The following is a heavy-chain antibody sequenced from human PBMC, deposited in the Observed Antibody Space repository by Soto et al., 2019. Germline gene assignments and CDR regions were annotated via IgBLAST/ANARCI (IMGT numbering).Heavy chain of an antibody. J-gene: IGHJ4*02. CDR1: GYSFTSYW. D-gene: IGHD3-22*01. Sequence: GESLKISCKGSGYSFTSYWIGWVRQMPGKGLEWMAIIHPGDSDIRYSPSFQGQVTISADKSISTAYLQWSSLKASDTAMYYCARLLKDLYYDSSGYPKPLFDYWGQGTLVTVSS. CDR3: ARLLKDLYYDSSGYPKPLFDY. V-gene: IGHV5-51*01. CDR2: IHPGDSDI.